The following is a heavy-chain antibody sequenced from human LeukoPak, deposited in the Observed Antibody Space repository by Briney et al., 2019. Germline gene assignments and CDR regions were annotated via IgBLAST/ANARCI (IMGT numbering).Heavy chain of an antibody. J-gene: IGHJ4*02. Sequence: ASVKVSCKASGYTFTSYDINWVRQATGQGLEWMGWMNPNSGNTGYAQKFRGRVTMTEDTSTDTAYIELSSLRSEDTAVYYCATVVSGSYDYWGQGTLVTVSS. CDR1: GYTFTSYD. CDR2: MNPNSGNT. CDR3: ATVVSGSYDY. V-gene: IGHV1-8*01. D-gene: IGHD1-26*01.